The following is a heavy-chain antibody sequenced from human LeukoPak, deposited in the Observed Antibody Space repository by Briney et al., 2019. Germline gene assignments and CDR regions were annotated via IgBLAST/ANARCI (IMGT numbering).Heavy chain of an antibody. V-gene: IGHV1-24*01. CDR1: GYTLTESS. D-gene: IGHD1-7*01. Sequence: ASVKVSCKVSGYTLTESSMHWVRQAPGKGLEWMGGFDPEDGETIYARKFQGRVTMTEDTSTDTAYMELSSLRSEDTAVYYCATGVEGLELPVGYMDVWGKGTTVTVSS. CDR3: ATGVEGLELPVGYMDV. J-gene: IGHJ6*03. CDR2: FDPEDGET.